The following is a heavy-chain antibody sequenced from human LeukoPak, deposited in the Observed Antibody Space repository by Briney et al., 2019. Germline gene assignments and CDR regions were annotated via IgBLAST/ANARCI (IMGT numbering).Heavy chain of an antibody. CDR1: GGTFSSYA. Sequence: GASVKISCKACGGTFSSYAISWVRQAPGQGLEWMGGIIPIFGTANYAQKFQGRVTITADESTSTAYMELSSLRSEDTAVYYCARGDCSSTSCYYYYGMDVWGQGTTVTVSS. V-gene: IGHV1-69*13. CDR2: IIPIFGTA. J-gene: IGHJ6*02. D-gene: IGHD2-2*01. CDR3: ARGDCSSTSCYYYYGMDV.